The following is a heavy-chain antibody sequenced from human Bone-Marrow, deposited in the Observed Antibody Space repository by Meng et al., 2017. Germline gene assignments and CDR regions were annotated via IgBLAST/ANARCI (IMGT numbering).Heavy chain of an antibody. D-gene: IGHD5-18*01. V-gene: IGHV4-59*01. CDR3: ARTPGYSYGQIDS. J-gene: IGHJ4*02. CDR2: IYYSGTT. CDR1: GFTFSNAW. Sequence: VKPGGSLSVSCAGYGFTFSNAWMSWVRQAPGKGLEWIGYIYYSGTTKYNPSLKSRVTISVDTSKNQFSLNLSSVTAADTALYYCARTPGYSYGQIDSWGQGTLVTVSS.